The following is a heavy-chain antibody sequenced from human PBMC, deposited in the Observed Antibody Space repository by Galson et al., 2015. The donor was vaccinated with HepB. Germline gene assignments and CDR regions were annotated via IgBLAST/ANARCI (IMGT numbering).Heavy chain of an antibody. V-gene: IGHV1-69*13. CDR2: ITPLFGIA. J-gene: IGHJ4*02. Sequence: SVKVSCKASGGTFSTHAMSWVRQAPGQGLEWMGGITPLFGIAKYAQKFQGRVTITADESTSTVYMELRSLRFEDTAVYYCAREGIAASTNPVEYWGQGTLVTVSS. CDR1: GGTFSTHA. CDR3: AREGIAASTNPVEY. D-gene: IGHD6-13*01.